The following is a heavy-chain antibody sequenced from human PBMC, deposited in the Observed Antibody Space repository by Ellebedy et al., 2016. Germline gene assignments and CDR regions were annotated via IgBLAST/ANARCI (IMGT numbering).Heavy chain of an antibody. CDR2: IYYSGST. CDR3: ARIWWDRTHDY. Sequence: SETLSLTXTVSGGSISSYYWSWIRQPPGKGLEWIGYIYYSGSTNYNPSLKSRVTISVDTSKNQFSLKLSSVTAADTAVYYCARIWWDRTHDYWGQGTLVTVSS. D-gene: IGHD2-8*02. J-gene: IGHJ4*02. CDR1: GGSISSYY. V-gene: IGHV4-59*08.